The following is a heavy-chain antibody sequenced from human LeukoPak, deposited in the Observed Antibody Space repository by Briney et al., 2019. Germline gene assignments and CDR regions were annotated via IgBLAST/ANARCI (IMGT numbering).Heavy chain of an antibody. J-gene: IGHJ5*02. CDR2: IYHSGST. D-gene: IGHD4-17*01. Sequence: SETLSLTCTVSDYSISSGYYWGWIRQPPGKGLEWIGSIYHSGSTYYNPSLKSRVTISVDTSKNQFSLKLSSVTAADTAVYYCARDRGPYGDWSPFDPWGQGTLVTVSS. V-gene: IGHV4-38-2*02. CDR3: ARDRGPYGDWSPFDP. CDR1: DYSISSGYY.